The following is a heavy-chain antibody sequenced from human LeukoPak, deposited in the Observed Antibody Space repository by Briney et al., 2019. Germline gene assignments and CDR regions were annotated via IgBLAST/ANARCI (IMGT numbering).Heavy chain of an antibody. V-gene: IGHV4-38-2*01. CDR3: ARRSPRYGHGGSHFFDY. Sequence: PSETLSLTCAVSGYSISSGYYWGWIRQSPGKGLEWLGNIYHTGTTYYNPSLKSRVTISLDTSRNQFSLKVTSLTAADTAIYTCARRSPRYGHGGSHFFDYWGQGTLVIVSS. D-gene: IGHD1-26*01. J-gene: IGHJ4*02. CDR1: GYSISSGYY. CDR2: IYHTGTT.